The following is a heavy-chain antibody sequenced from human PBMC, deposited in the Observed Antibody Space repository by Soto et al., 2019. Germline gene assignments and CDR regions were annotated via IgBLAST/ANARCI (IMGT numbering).Heavy chain of an antibody. V-gene: IGHV2-5*01. CDR3: ARMQGGSYCKAGAFDI. CDR2: IYWNEDK. J-gene: IGHJ3*02. D-gene: IGHD1-26*01. CDR1: GFSLSTSGVG. Sequence: SGPTLVNPTQTLTLTCTFSGFSLSTSGVGVGWIRQPPGKALEWLALIYWNEDKRYSLSLKSRLTITKDTSKNQVVLTMTNMDPVDTATYYCARMQGGSYCKAGAFDIWGQGTMVTVSS.